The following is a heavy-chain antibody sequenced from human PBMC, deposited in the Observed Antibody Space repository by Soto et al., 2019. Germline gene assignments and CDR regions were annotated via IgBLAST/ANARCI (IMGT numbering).Heavy chain of an antibody. J-gene: IGHJ4*02. V-gene: IGHV1-18*01. CDR1: GYTFTSYG. CDR2: ISAYNGNT. CDR3: ARDSPPVDY. Sequence: QVQLVQSGAEVKKPGASVKVSCKASGYTFTSYGISWVRQAPGQGLEWMGWISAYNGNTKNAQKLQGRVTMTTDTPTSTAYMELRSLRSDKRVVYYCARDSPPVDYWGQGPLVTFSS.